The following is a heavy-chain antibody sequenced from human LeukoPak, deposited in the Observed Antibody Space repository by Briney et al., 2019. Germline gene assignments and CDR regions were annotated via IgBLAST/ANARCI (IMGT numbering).Heavy chain of an antibody. D-gene: IGHD3-10*01. CDR3: AKVRVRGDVATGPDY. V-gene: IGHV3-7*01. CDR1: GFTFTTYW. J-gene: IGHJ4*02. CDR2: IKQDGTER. Sequence: PGGSLRLSCAASGFTFTTYWMSWVRQAPGKGLEWVANIKQDGTERYYVDSVKGRFTISRDNAKNSLYLQMSSLRAEDTAVYYCAKVRVRGDVATGPDYWGQGTLVTVSS.